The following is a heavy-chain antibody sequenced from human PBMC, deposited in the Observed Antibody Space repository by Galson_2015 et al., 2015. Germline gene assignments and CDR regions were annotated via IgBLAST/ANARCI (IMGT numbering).Heavy chain of an antibody. V-gene: IGHV3-23*01. CDR3: AKVEDCSSTSCVGRYYYMDV. J-gene: IGHJ6*03. CDR1: GFTFSSYA. Sequence: SLRLSCAASGFTFSSYAMSWVRQAPGKGLEWVSAISGSGGSTYYADSVKGRFTISRDNSKNTLYLQMNSLRAEDTAVYYCAKVEDCSSTSCVGRYYYMDVWGKGTTVTVSS. CDR2: ISGSGGST. D-gene: IGHD2-2*01.